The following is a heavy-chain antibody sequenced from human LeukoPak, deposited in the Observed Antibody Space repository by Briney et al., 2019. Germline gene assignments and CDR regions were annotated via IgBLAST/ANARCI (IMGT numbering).Heavy chain of an antibody. Sequence: SVKVSCKASGGTFSSYAISWVRQAPGQGLEWMGRIIPIFGTANYAQKFQGRVTITTDESTSTAYMELSSLRSEDTAVYYCARERRVTGDPWFDYWGQGTLVTVSS. CDR2: IIPIFGTA. CDR3: ARERRVTGDPWFDY. V-gene: IGHV1-69*05. D-gene: IGHD2-21*02. J-gene: IGHJ4*02. CDR1: GGTFSSYA.